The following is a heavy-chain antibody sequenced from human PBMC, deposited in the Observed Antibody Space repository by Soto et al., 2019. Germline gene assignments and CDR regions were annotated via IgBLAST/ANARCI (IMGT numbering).Heavy chain of an antibody. Sequence: QVQLQESGPGLVKPSQTLSLTCTVSGGSISSNYYCWSWIRQSPDRGLEWIGHIYNGGTIYNNPSLESRSTTTVNTPRTQCSLDLNSVTAADTAGCYCASGPSGDHVDSWGQGSLVPVSS. J-gene: IGHJ4*02. CDR1: GGSISSNYYC. V-gene: IGHV4-30-4*01. CDR2: IYNGGTI. CDR3: ASGPSGDHVDS. D-gene: IGHD3-10*01.